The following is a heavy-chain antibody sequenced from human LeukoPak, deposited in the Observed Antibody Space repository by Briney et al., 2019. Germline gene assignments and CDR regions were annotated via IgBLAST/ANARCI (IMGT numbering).Heavy chain of an antibody. D-gene: IGHD5-24*01. CDR3: AIGTYTEMSTIMGHFDC. CDR1: GGSFSGYN. CDR2: INHSGDT. Sequence: SETLSLTCAVFGGSFSGYNWNWIRQPPGKGLEWIGEINHSGDTKYNPSLKSRVTISLDTSKNQFSLKLNSVTAADTAVYYCAIGTYTEMSTIMGHFDCWGQGTLVTVSS. J-gene: IGHJ4*02. V-gene: IGHV4-34*01.